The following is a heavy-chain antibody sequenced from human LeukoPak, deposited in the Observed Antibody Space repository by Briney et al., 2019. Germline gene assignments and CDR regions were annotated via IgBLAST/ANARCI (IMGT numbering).Heavy chain of an antibody. Sequence: SQTLSLTCTVSGGSISSGDYYWSWIRQPPGKGLEWIGYIYYSGSTYYNPSLKSRVTISVGTSKDQFSLKLSPVTAADTAVYYCARSITIFGVVITMYFDYWGQGTLVTVSS. J-gene: IGHJ4*02. CDR3: ARSITIFGVVITMYFDY. CDR1: GGSISSGDYY. D-gene: IGHD3-3*01. CDR2: IYYSGST. V-gene: IGHV4-30-4*08.